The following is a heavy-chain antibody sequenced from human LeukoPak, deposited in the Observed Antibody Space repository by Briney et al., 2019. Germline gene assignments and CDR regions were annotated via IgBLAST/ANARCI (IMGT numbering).Heavy chain of an antibody. CDR2: ITANGGST. Sequence: GGSLRPSCAASGFTFSNYAMHWVRQAPGKGLEYVSAITANGGSTYYANSVKGRFTISRDNSKNTLYLQMGSLRAEDMAVYYCTRDWYYGTFDIWGQGTMVTVSS. D-gene: IGHD3-10*01. J-gene: IGHJ3*02. CDR1: GFTFSNYA. V-gene: IGHV3-64*01. CDR3: TRDWYYGTFDI.